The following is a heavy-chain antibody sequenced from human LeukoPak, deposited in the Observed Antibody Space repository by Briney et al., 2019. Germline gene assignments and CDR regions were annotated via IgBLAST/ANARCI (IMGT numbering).Heavy chain of an antibody. CDR3: ARNSGNYYRAYFDY. J-gene: IGHJ4*02. V-gene: IGHV5-51*01. CDR1: GYSFTNYW. CDR2: IYPGDSDT. D-gene: IGHD1-26*01. Sequence: GESLKISCKGPGYSFTNYWIGWVRRMPGKGLEWMGVIYPGDSDTRYSPSFQGQVTISADKSISTAYLQWSSLKASDTAMYYCARNSGNYYRAYFDYWGQGTLVTVSS.